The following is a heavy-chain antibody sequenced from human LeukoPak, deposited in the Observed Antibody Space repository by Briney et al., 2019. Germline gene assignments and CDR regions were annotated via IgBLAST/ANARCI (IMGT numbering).Heavy chain of an antibody. CDR2: IYYSGST. V-gene: IGHV4-59*01. CDR3: ARVIAAAGTEWFDP. J-gene: IGHJ5*02. Sequence: SETLSLTCTVSGGSISGYYWSWIRQPPGKGLEWIGYIYYSGSTNYNPSLKGRVTISVDTSKNQFSLKLSSVTAADTAVYYCARVIAAAGTEWFDPWGQGTLVTVSS. CDR1: GGSISGYY. D-gene: IGHD6-13*01.